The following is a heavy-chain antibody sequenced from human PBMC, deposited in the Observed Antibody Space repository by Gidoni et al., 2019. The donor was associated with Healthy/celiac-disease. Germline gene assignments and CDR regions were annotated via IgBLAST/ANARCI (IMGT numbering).Heavy chain of an antibody. CDR1: GGSFSGYY. V-gene: IGHV4-34*01. CDR2: INHSGST. Sequence: QVQLQQWGAGLLKPSETLSLTCAVYGGSFSGYYWSWIRQPPAKGLEWIGEINHSGSTNYNPSLKSRVTISVDTSKNQFSLKLSSVTAADTAVYYCARGRLKLPLLSRGRRFDYWGQGTLVTVSS. CDR3: ARGRLKLPLLSRGRRFDY. J-gene: IGHJ4*02. D-gene: IGHD1-26*01.